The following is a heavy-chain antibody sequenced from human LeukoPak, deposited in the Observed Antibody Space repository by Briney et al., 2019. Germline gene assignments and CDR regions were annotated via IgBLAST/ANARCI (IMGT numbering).Heavy chain of an antibody. CDR1: GYTFTGYY. V-gene: IGHV1-2*02. J-gene: IGHJ6*03. CDR3: ARGSGSGYYVPDYYYYMDV. D-gene: IGHD3-22*01. Sequence: ASVKVSCKASGYTFTGYYMHWVRQAPGQGLEWMGWMNPNSGGTNYAQKFQGSVTMTRDTSISTAYMEVSRLRSDDTAVYYCARGSGSGYYVPDYYYYMDVWGKGTTVTVSS. CDR2: MNPNSGGT.